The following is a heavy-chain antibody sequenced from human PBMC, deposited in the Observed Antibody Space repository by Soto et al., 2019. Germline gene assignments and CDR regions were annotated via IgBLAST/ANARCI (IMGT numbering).Heavy chain of an antibody. CDR3: AKDLYYGSGSYYNFDY. CDR2: ISYDGSNK. J-gene: IGHJ4*02. Sequence: QVQLVESGGGVVQPGRSLRLSCAASGFTFSSYGMHWVRQAPGKGLEWVAVISYDGSNKYYADSVKGRFTISRDNSKNTLYLQMNSLRAEDTDVYYCAKDLYYGSGSYYNFDYWGQGTLVTVSS. CDR1: GFTFSSYG. D-gene: IGHD3-10*01. V-gene: IGHV3-30*18.